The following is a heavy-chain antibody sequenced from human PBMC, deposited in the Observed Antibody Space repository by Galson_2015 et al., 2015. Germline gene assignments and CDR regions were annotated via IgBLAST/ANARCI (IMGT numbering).Heavy chain of an antibody. J-gene: IGHJ6*02. CDR3: ARYPPGPPYYYYGMDV. D-gene: IGHD2-8*02. CDR1: GFTVSSNY. Sequence: SLRLSCAASGFTVSSNYMSWVRQAPGKGLEWVSVIYSGGSTYYADSVKGRFTISRDNSKNTLYLQMNSLRAEVTAVYYCARYPPGPPYYYYGMDVWVQGTTVTVSS. CDR2: IYSGGST. V-gene: IGHV3-53*01.